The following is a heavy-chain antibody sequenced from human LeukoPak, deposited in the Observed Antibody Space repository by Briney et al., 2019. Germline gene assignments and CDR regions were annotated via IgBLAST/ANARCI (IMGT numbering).Heavy chain of an antibody. D-gene: IGHD3-9*01. V-gene: IGHV3-23*01. Sequence: PGGSLRLLCAVWGLTFRSNAMRWVRQARGKGLEWVSGLTCSGDNTYYAESVEGRFTLSKDNSKNPLYLQMNRLRAEDTAVYYCAKGGGDILTGYQYYYYYYAMDVWGQGTTVTVSS. CDR3: AKGGGDILTGYQYYYYYYAMDV. CDR1: GLTFRSNA. CDR2: LTCSGDNT. J-gene: IGHJ6*02.